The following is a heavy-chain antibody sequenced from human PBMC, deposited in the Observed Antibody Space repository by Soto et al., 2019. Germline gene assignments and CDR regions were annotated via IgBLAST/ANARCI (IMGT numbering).Heavy chain of an antibody. CDR3: TRHKYGVGLAY. CDR2: IYHSGTT. V-gene: IGHV4-34*01. D-gene: IGHD4-17*01. Sequence: SETLSLTCAVYGGSFSGYYWSWIRQPPGKGLEWIGYIYHSGTTYYNPSLKSRVTISVDRSKNQFSLNLSSVTAADTGLYYCTRHKYGVGLAYWGQGILVTVSS. J-gene: IGHJ4*02. CDR1: GGSFSGYY.